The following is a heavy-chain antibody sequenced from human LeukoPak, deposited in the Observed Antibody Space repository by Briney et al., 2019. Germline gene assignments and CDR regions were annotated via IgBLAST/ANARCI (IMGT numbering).Heavy chain of an antibody. CDR3: ARQPVGCYDSSGYYWLDY. D-gene: IGHD3-22*01. CDR1: GGSISSSSYY. J-gene: IGHJ4*02. CDR2: IYYSGST. V-gene: IGHV4-39*01. Sequence: SETLSLTCTVSGGSISSSSYYWGWIRQPPGKGLEWIGSIYYSGSTYYTPSLKSRVTISVDTSKNQFSLKLSSVTAADTAVYYCARQPVGCYDSSGYYWLDYWGQGTLVTVSS.